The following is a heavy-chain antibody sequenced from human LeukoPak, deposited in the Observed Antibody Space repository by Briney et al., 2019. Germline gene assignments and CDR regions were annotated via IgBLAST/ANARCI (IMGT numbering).Heavy chain of an antibody. CDR1: GFTFSSYA. CDR3: ARRGAVAGTQYFQH. Sequence: GGSLRLSCAASGFTFSSYAMHWVRQAPGKGLEWVAVISYDGSNKYYADSVKGRFTISRDNSKNTLYLQMNSLRAEDTAVYYCARRGAVAGTQYFQHWGQGTLVTVSS. J-gene: IGHJ1*01. CDR2: ISYDGSNK. V-gene: IGHV3-30-3*01. D-gene: IGHD6-19*01.